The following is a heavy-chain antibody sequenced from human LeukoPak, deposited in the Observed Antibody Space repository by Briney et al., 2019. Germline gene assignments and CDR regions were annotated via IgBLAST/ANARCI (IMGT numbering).Heavy chain of an antibody. V-gene: IGHV4-38-2*02. Sequence: SETLSLTCTVSGYSISSGYYWGWIRQPPGKGLEWIGSIYHSGSTYYNPSLKSRVTISVDTSKNQFSLKLSSVTAADTAVYFCARVWGSYYDYWGQGTLVTVSS. CDR2: IYHSGST. CDR3: ARVWGSYYDY. D-gene: IGHD3-10*01. J-gene: IGHJ4*02. CDR1: GYSISSGYY.